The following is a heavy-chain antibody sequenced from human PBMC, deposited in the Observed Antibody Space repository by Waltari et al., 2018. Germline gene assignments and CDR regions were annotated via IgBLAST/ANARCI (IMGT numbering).Heavy chain of an antibody. CDR3: VKEGVPTPGNWYFDL. V-gene: IGHV3-13*01. J-gene: IGHJ2*01. D-gene: IGHD1-1*01. Sequence: EVQLVESGGGLVQPGGSLRLSCAVSGFTFSSYDMHWVRQVTGKRLEWVSAIDSAGHTSFADSVTGRFTISRENAKNSMYLQMNSLTAGDTAVYYCVKEGVPTPGNWYFDLWGRGTLVTVSS. CDR2: IDSAGHT. CDR1: GFTFSSYD.